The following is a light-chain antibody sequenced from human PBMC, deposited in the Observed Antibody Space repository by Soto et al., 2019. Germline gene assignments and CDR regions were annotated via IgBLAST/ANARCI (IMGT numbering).Light chain of an antibody. V-gene: IGKV1-17*03. CDR2: AAS. CDR1: QDINNY. J-gene: IGKJ1*01. CDR3: LQHNSYPWT. Sequence: DIPMTQSPSAMSASVGDRVTITCRASQDINNYLAWFQQKPGKVPQRLIYAASSLQSGVPSRFSGSGSGTEFTLTISSLQPEDFATYYCLQHNSYPWTFGQGTKVEIK.